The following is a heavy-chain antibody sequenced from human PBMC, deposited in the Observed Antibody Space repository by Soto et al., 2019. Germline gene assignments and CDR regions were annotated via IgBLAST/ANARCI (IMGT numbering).Heavy chain of an antibody. CDR3: ARRRGSSGWKTNFDY. CDR2: INSDGSST. Sequence: EVQLVESGGGLVQPGGSLRLSCAASGFTFSSYWMHWVRQAPGKGLVWVSRINSDGSSTSYADSVKGRFTISRDNAKNTMYLQMNSLRDEDTAGYYCARRRGSSGWKTNFDYWGQGTLVTVSS. V-gene: IGHV3-74*01. D-gene: IGHD6-19*01. J-gene: IGHJ4*02. CDR1: GFTFSSYW.